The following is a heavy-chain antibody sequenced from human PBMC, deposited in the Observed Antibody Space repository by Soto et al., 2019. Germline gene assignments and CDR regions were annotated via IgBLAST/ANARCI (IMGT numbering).Heavy chain of an antibody. J-gene: IGHJ4*02. CDR2: ISYDGSNK. D-gene: IGHD2-15*01. V-gene: IGHV3-30*18. CDR3: AKEVVAATIQDY. Sequence: GGSLRLSCAASGFTFSSYGMHWVRQAPGKGLEWVAVISYDGSNKYYADSVKGRFTISRDNSKNTLYLQMNSLRAEDTAVYYCAKEVVAATIQDYWGQGTLVTVSS. CDR1: GFTFSSYG.